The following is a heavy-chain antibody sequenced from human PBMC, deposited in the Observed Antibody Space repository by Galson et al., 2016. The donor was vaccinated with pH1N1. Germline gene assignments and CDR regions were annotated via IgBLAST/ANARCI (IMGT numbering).Heavy chain of an antibody. CDR2: IFWNDDR. V-gene: IGHV2-5*01. Sequence: PALVKPTQTLRLTCTLSGFSLSTSAVGVGWIRQPPGKALEWLALIFWNDDRYYRPSLKNKLTITKGTSENLVDLTMTNMDPVDTATYYCAHREYGDFVGSFDHWGQGALVTVSS. J-gene: IGHJ4*02. CDR1: GFSLSTSAVG. D-gene: IGHD4-17*01. CDR3: AHREYGDFVGSFDH.